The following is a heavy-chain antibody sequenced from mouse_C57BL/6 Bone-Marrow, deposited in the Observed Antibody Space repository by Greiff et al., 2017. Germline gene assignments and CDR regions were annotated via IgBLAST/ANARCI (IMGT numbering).Heavy chain of an antibody. CDR3: ARGNGYYGGNAMDY. D-gene: IGHD2-3*01. Sequence: EVMLVESGGGLVKPGGSLKLSCAASGFTFSSYAMSWVRQTPEKRLEWVATISDGGSYTYYPDNVKGRFTISRDNAKNNLYLQMSHLKSEDTAMYYCARGNGYYGGNAMDYWGQGTSVTVSS. CDR1: GFTFSSYA. CDR2: ISDGGSYT. J-gene: IGHJ4*01. V-gene: IGHV5-4*03.